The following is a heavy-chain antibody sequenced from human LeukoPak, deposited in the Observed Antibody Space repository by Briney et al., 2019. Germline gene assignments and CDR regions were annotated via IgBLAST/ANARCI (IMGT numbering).Heavy chain of an antibody. CDR2: IYPGDSDT. D-gene: IGHD5-18*01. J-gene: IGHJ4*02. V-gene: IGHV5-51*01. Sequence: GESLKISCKGSGYSFAFYWIGWVRQMPGNGLEWMGIIYPGDSDTRYSPPFQGQVTISVDKSISTAYLQWSSLKASDTAMYYCARQDSYGQFDYWGQGTLVTVSS. CDR3: ARQDSYGQFDY. CDR1: GYSFAFYW.